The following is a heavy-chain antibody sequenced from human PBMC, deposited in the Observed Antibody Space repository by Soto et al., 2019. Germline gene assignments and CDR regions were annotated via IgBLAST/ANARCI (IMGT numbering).Heavy chain of an antibody. J-gene: IGHJ4*02. CDR3: ARAGGLLLDY. Sequence: QVQLVESGGGVVQPGRSLRLSCAASGFTFSSYAMHWVRQAPGKGLEWVAVISYDGSNKYXXDXVKGRFTISRDISKXTLXXQXXSLRAEDTAVYYCARAGGLLLDYWGQGTLVTVSS. V-gene: IGHV3-30-3*01. D-gene: IGHD2-15*01. CDR2: ISYDGSNK. CDR1: GFTFSSYA.